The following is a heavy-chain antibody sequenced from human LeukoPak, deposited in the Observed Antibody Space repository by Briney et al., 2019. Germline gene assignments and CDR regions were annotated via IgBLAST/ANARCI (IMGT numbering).Heavy chain of an antibody. J-gene: IGHJ4*02. CDR1: GFTFTTYW. CDR3: ARENWANDY. CDR2: IKQDGSQK. V-gene: IGHV3-7*01. Sequence: PGGSLRLSCAASGFTFTTYWMTWVRRAPGKGLEWVANIKQDGSQKYYVDSVKGRFTISRDNAKNSLYLQMNSLKAEDTAVYYCARENWANDYWGQGTLVTVSS. D-gene: IGHD7-27*01.